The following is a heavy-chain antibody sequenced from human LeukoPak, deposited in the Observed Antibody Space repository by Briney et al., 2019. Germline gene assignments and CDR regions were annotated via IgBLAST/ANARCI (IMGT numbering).Heavy chain of an antibody. Sequence: ASVKVSCKASGYTXSGHYMXWVXXSPGQXXXXMGWXYSNSGGTNYAQKFKGRVNMTRETYISTAYMELRRLKSDDTAMYYCARVVGFGDYPFDYWGQGTLVTVSS. CDR3: ARVVGFGDYPFDY. V-gene: IGHV1-2*02. CDR1: GYTXSGHY. J-gene: IGHJ4*01. CDR2: XYSNSGGT. D-gene: IGHD4-17*01.